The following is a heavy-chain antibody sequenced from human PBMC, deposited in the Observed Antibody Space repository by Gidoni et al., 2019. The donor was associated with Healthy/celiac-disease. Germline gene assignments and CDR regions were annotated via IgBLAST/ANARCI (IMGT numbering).Heavy chain of an antibody. V-gene: IGHV3-23*01. CDR1: GFTFSSYA. D-gene: IGHD2-2*02. CDR2: ISGSGGST. Sequence: EVQLLESGGGLVQPGGSLILSCAASGFTFSSYAMSWVRQAPGKGLVWVSAISGSGGSTYYADSVKGRFTISRDNSKNTLYLQMNSLRAEDTAVYYCAKDLVVQYQLLYSFDYWGQGTLVTVSS. J-gene: IGHJ4*02. CDR3: AKDLVVQYQLLYSFDY.